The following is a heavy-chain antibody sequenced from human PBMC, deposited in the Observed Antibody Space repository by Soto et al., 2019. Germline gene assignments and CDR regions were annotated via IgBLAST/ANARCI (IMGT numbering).Heavy chain of an antibody. D-gene: IGHD5-18*01. CDR2: INHSGST. V-gene: IGHV4-34*01. CDR3: ARATAMAYYYYYYMDV. Sequence: PSETLSLTCAVYGGSFSGYYWSWIRQPPGKGLEWIGEINHSGSTNYNPSLKSRVTISVDTSKNQFSLKLSSVTAADTAVYYCARATAMAYYYYYYMDVWGKGTTVTVSS. CDR1: GGSFSGYY. J-gene: IGHJ6*03.